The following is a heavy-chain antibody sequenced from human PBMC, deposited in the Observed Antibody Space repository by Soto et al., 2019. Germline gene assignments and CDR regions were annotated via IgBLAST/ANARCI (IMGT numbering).Heavy chain of an antibody. CDR1: GGSFSGYY. J-gene: IGHJ4*02. CDR2: INHSGST. Sequence: SETLSLTCAVYGGSFSGYYWSWIRQPPGKGLEWIGEINHSGSTNYNPSLKSRVTMTRDTSTSTVYMELSSLRSEDTAIYYCARSRDRFDYWGQGTLVTVSS. V-gene: IGHV4-34*10. CDR3: ARSRDRFDY.